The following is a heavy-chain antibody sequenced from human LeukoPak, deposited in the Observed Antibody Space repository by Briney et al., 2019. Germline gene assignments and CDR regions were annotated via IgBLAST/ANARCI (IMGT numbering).Heavy chain of an antibody. V-gene: IGHV5-51*01. D-gene: IGHD5-24*01. J-gene: IGHJ4*02. CDR1: GYNFTNYW. CDR2: IYPGDSDT. CDR3: ARHDNVEMATIFFDY. Sequence: GESLKISCKGSGYNFTNYWIGWVRQMPGKGLEWMGIIYPGDSDTRYSPSFQGQVTISADKSISTAYLQWSSLKASDTAMYYCARHDNVEMATIFFDYWGQGTLVTVSS.